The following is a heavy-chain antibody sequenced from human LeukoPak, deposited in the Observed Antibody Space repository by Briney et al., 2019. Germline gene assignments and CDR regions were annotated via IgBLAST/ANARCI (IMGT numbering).Heavy chain of an antibody. CDR1: GGSISSGSYH. CDR3: ARSIVVVPAASLGDAFDI. Sequence: SQTLSLTCTVSGGSISSGSYHWSWIRQPAGKGLEWIGRIYTSGSTNYNPSLKSRVTISVDTSKNQFSLKLSSVTAADTAVYYCARSIVVVPAASLGDAFDIWGQGTMVTVSS. V-gene: IGHV4-61*02. J-gene: IGHJ3*02. CDR2: IYTSGST. D-gene: IGHD2-2*01.